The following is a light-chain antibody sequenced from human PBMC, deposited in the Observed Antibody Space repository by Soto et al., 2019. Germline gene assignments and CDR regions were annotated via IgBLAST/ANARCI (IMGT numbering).Light chain of an antibody. J-gene: IGLJ3*02. V-gene: IGLV4-60*02. Sequence: QSVLTQSSSASASLGSSVKLTCTLSSGHSTYIIAWHQQQAGKAPRFLXKLEGSGSYNKGSGVPDRFSGSSSGADXYLTISNLQFEDEADYYCETWDSNTRVFGGGTKLTVL. CDR3: ETWDSNTRV. CDR2: LEGSGSY. CDR1: SGHSTYI.